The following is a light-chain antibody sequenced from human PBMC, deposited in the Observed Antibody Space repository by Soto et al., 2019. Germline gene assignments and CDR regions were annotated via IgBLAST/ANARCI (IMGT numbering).Light chain of an antibody. CDR2: EGS. CDR1: SSDVGSYNL. CDR3: CSYAGSSTVV. J-gene: IGLJ2*01. V-gene: IGLV2-23*01. Sequence: QSALTQPASVSGSPGQSITISCTGTSSDVGSYNLVSWYQQHKGKAPKLMIYEGSKRPSGVSNRFSGSKSGNTASLTISGLEAEDEDDYYCCSYAGSSTVVFGGGTKLTVL.